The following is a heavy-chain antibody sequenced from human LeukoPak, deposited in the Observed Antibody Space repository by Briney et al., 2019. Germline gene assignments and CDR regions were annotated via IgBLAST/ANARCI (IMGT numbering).Heavy chain of an antibody. CDR3: ARGPGIAAAGTVGYFDY. CDR2: IKQDGSEI. J-gene: IGHJ4*02. Sequence: GGSLRLSCAASGFIFNNYWMSWVRQAPGKGLEWVANIKQDGSEIHYVDSVKGRFTISRDNAKNSLFLQMNSLRAGDTAVYYCARGPGIAAAGTVGYFDYWGQGTLVTVSS. CDR1: GFIFNNYW. V-gene: IGHV3-7*01. D-gene: IGHD6-13*01.